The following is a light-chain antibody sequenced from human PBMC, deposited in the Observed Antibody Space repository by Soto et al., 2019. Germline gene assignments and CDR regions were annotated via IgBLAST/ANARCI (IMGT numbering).Light chain of an antibody. J-gene: IGKJ5*01. Sequence: EIVLTQSPATLSLSPGERATLSCRASQSVSSYLAWYQQKPGQAPSLLIYDASNRATGIPARFSDSGSGTDFTLTISSLEPADFAVYYCQQRSNWPPESTFGQGTRLEI. V-gene: IGKV3-11*01. CDR1: QSVSSY. CDR3: QQRSNWPPEST. CDR2: DAS.